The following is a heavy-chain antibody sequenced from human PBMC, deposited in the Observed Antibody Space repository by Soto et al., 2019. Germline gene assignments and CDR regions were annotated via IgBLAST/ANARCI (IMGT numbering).Heavy chain of an antibody. J-gene: IGHJ4*02. Sequence: ASVKVSCKASGGTFSSYAISWVRQAPGQGLEWMGGIIPIFGTANYAQKFQGRVTITADESTSTAYMELSSLRSEDTAVYYCASRASYYGFFDYWGQGTLVTV. CDR1: GGTFSSYA. CDR2: IIPIFGTA. CDR3: ASRASYYGFFDY. V-gene: IGHV1-69*13. D-gene: IGHD3-10*01.